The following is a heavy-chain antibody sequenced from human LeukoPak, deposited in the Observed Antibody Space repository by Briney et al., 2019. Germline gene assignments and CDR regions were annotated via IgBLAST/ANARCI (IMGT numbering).Heavy chain of an antibody. Sequence: GESLKISCKGSGYSFTSYWIGWVRQMPGKGLEWMGIIYPGDSDTRYSPSFQGQVTISADKSISTAYLQWSSLRASDTAMYYCARRPSYDFWSGYYGVDGLDVWGQGTMVTVSS. CDR3: ARRPSYDFWSGYYGVDGLDV. CDR1: GYSFTSYW. J-gene: IGHJ3*01. D-gene: IGHD3-3*01. CDR2: IYPGDSDT. V-gene: IGHV5-51*01.